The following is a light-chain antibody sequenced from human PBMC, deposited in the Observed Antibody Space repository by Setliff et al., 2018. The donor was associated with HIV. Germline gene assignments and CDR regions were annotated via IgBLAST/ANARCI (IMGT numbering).Light chain of an antibody. CDR1: SGDVGRYNL. CDR2: QAT. Sequence: QSALTQPASVSGSPGQSITISCTGTSGDVGRYNLVSWYQQHPGKPPKLMIYQATKRPSGVSNRFSGSKSGNTASLTISGLLAEDEADYYCCSNTGSNTYVFGTGTKVTVL. J-gene: IGLJ1*01. CDR3: CSNTGSNTYV. V-gene: IGLV2-23*01.